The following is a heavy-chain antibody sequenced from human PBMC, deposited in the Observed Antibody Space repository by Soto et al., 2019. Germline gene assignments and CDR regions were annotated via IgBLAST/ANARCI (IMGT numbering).Heavy chain of an antibody. CDR3: ARDPTYYYDSSGYYPRNDYYYYGMDV. D-gene: IGHD3-22*01. CDR2: ISAYNGNT. J-gene: IGHJ6*02. V-gene: IGHV1-18*01. CDR1: GYTFTSYG. Sequence: QVQLVQSGAEVKKPGASVKVSCKASGYTFTSYGISWVRQAPGQGLEWMGWISAYNGNTNYAQKLQGRVTMTTDTSTSTAYMELRSLRSDDTAVYYCARDPTYYYDSSGYYPRNDYYYYGMDVWGQGTTVTVSS.